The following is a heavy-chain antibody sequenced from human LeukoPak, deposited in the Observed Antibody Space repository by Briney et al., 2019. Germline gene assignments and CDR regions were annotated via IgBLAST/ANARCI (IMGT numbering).Heavy chain of an antibody. D-gene: IGHD3-10*01. CDR1: GGTFSSYA. CDR3: ARDRRTYYTGSGSYYKVGRLDF. V-gene: IGHV1-69*13. CDR2: IIPMLERT. Sequence: GASVKVSCKASGGTFSSYAITWVRQAPGQGLEWVGGIIPMLERTNHAQKFQGRVTMTADESTSTAYMELSGLTSEDTAVYYCARDRRTYYTGSGSYYKVGRLDFWGQGTLITVSS. J-gene: IGHJ4*02.